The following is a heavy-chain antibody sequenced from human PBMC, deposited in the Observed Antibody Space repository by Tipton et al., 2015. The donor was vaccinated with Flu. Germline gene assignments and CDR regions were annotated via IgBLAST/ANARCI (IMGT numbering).Heavy chain of an antibody. CDR1: GDSMRRDYF. J-gene: IGHJ4*02. V-gene: IGHV4-38-2*02. CDR2: IHYSGSP. CDR3: ARHTGDSVRGVIDY. D-gene: IGHD3-10*02. Sequence: TLSLTCTVSGDSMRRDYFWGWIRQAPGKGLEWIGNIHYSGSPHYNPSLKSRLTISVDTSQNQFSLRLSSVTAADTAVYYCARHTGDSVRGVIDYWGQGTLVTVSS.